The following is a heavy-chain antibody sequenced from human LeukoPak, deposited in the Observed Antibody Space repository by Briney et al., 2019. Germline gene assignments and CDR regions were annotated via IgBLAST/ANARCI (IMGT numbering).Heavy chain of an antibody. D-gene: IGHD1-26*01. V-gene: IGHV1-18*01. CDR1: GYTFISYG. CDR2: ISGNNDST. J-gene: IGHJ4*02. Sequence: ASVTVSCKASGYTFISYGISWVRQAPGQGLEWMGWISGNNDSTNYAQKLQGRVTMTTDTSTSTVYMELRSLRSDDTAVYYCARGSSLIVGAPRGFDYWGQGTLVTVSS. CDR3: ARGSSLIVGAPRGFDY.